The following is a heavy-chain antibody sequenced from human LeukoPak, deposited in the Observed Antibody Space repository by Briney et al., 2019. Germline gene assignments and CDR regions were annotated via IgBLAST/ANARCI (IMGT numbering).Heavy chain of an antibody. V-gene: IGHV4-61*02. J-gene: IGHJ3*02. CDR1: GGSISSGGYY. CDR3: ARDQNSGSYYDAFDI. Sequence: MTSETLSLTCTVSGGSISSGGYYWSWIRQPAGKGLEYIGRIYSTGSTNYNPSLRSRVTISVDTSKNHFSLKLSSVTAADTAVYYCARDQNSGSYYDAFDIWGQGTMVTVSS. D-gene: IGHD1-26*01. CDR2: IYSTGST.